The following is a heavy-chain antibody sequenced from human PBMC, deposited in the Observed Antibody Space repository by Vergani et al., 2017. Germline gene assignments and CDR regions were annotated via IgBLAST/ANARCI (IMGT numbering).Heavy chain of an antibody. J-gene: IGHJ4*02. V-gene: IGHV3-15*01. CDR1: GFPFSGSY. D-gene: IGHD2-2*02. CDR3: YTDYHDY. Sequence: EVQLVESGGGLLKPGESLRLSCAVSGFPFSGSYMTWVRQAPGKGLEWIGRIRSKNDGGTADYAAPLKGRFTISRDDSKDSAFLLVNNLKTEDTAVYFCYTDYHDYWGQGTLVTVSS. CDR2: IRSKNDGGTA.